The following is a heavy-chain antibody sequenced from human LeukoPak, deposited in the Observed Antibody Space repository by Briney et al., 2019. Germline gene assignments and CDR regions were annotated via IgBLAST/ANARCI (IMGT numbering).Heavy chain of an antibody. J-gene: IGHJ4*02. CDR1: GGTFSSYA. D-gene: IGHD3-10*01. Sequence: ASVKVSCKASGGTFSSYAISWVRQAPGQGLEWMGGIIPIFGTANYAQKFQGRVTITTDESTSAAYMELSSLRSEDTAVYYCARGPVSYGLGYWGQGTLVTVSS. V-gene: IGHV1-69*05. CDR2: IIPIFGTA. CDR3: ARGPVSYGLGY.